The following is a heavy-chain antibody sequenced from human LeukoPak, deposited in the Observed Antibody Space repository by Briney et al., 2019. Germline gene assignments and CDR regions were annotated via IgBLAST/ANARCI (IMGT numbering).Heavy chain of an antibody. Sequence: PGGSLRLSCAASGFTFSNYAMAWVRQAPGEGLEWVSAISFSGDTTYYADSVKGRFTISRDNFKNTLYLQMNSLRAEDTAVYYCAENGGNPPGDYWGQGTLVTVSS. V-gene: IGHV3-23*01. CDR2: ISFSGDTT. D-gene: IGHD4-23*01. CDR1: GFTFSNYA. CDR3: AENGGNPPGDY. J-gene: IGHJ4*02.